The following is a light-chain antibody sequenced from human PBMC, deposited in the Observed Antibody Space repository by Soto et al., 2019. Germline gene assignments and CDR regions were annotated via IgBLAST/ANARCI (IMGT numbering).Light chain of an antibody. Sequence: QSVLTQPPSASGTPGQRVSISCSGGSSNIGSTAVDWYYQVPGTAPKLLIYSNNERPSGVPDRFSGSKSGTSASLAISGLQSEDEGDYSCATWDYDLSGVVFGGGTKLTVL. V-gene: IGLV1-44*01. J-gene: IGLJ2*01. CDR3: ATWDYDLSGVV. CDR1: SSNIGSTA. CDR2: SNN.